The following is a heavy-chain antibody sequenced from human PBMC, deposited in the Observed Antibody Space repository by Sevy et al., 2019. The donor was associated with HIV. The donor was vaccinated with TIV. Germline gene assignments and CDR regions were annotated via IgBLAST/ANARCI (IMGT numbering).Heavy chain of an antibody. CDR2: INHSGST. J-gene: IGHJ3*02. Sequence: SETLSLTCAVYGGSFSGYYWSWIRQPPGKGLEWIGEINHSGSTNYNPSLKSRVTISGDTSKNQFALKLSSVTAADTAVYYCARHCSSTSCSHAFDISGQGTLVTVSS. D-gene: IGHD2-2*01. CDR1: GGSFSGYY. V-gene: IGHV4-34*01. CDR3: ARHCSSTSCSHAFDI.